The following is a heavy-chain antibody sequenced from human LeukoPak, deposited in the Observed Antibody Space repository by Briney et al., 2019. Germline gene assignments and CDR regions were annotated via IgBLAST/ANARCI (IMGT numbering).Heavy chain of an antibody. V-gene: IGHV1-18*01. CDR2: IIPIFGTA. Sequence: ASVKVSCKASGYTFTSYDISWVRQAPGQGLEWMGGIIPIFGTANYAQKLQGRVTMTTDTSTSTAYMELRSLRSDDTAVYYCARETLHYMDVWGKGTTVTISS. CDR3: ARETLHYMDV. CDR1: GYTFTSYD. J-gene: IGHJ6*03.